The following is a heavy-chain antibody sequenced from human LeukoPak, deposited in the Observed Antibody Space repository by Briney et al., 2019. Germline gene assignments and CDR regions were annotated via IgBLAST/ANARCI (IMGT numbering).Heavy chain of an antibody. CDR2: INHAGSEV. CDR3: AREPSGRYYYSYGLDV. J-gene: IGHJ6*02. Sequence: GPSLRLSWAADGFTVGGDWISWVRQNPGIGMERLGNINHAGSEVYYVDSVKGRFTISRDNARNSLYLQMNSLTAEDTAVYYCAREPSGRYYYSYGLDVWGQGTTVTVSS. CDR1: GFTVGGDW. D-gene: IGHD5-12*01. V-gene: IGHV3-7*01.